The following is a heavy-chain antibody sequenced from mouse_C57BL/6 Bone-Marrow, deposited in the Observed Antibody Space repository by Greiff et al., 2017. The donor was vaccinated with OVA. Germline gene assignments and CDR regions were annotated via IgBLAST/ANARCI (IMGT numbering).Heavy chain of an antibody. CDR3: AGNYGSSPMDD. CDR2: IGSGSSTI. CDR1: GFTFSDYG. Sequence: VQLQQSGGGLVKPGGSLKLSCAASGFTFSDYGMHWVRQAPEKGLEWVAYIGSGSSTIYYAHTVKGRFTISRDKAKSTLFLQMTSLRSENTVMYYCAGNYGSSPMDDWGQGTSVTVSS. J-gene: IGHJ4*01. D-gene: IGHD1-1*01. V-gene: IGHV5-17*01.